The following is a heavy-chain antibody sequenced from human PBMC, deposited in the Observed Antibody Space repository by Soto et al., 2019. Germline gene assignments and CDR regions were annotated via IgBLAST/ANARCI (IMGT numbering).Heavy chain of an antibody. CDR2: ISWDGGST. D-gene: IGHD5-18*01. Sequence: EVQLVESGGVVVQPGGSLRLSCAASGFTFDDYTMHWVRQAPGKGLEWVSLISWDGGSTYYADSVKGRFTISRDNSKNSLYLQMNSLRTEDTDLYYCAKDMGYSYGRLDYWGQGTLVTVSS. J-gene: IGHJ4*02. V-gene: IGHV3-43*01. CDR1: GFTFDDYT. CDR3: AKDMGYSYGRLDY.